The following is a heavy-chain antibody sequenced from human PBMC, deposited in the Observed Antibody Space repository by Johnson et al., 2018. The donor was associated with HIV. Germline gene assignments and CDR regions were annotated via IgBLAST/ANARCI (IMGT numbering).Heavy chain of an antibody. D-gene: IGHD1/OR15-1a*01. V-gene: IGHV3-11*04. Sequence: QVQLVESGGGLVKPGGSLRLSCAASGFSFSDYYMTWIRQAPGNGLEFVSYISSSGSTIYYADSVKGRFTISRDNAKNSLYLQLNSLRAEDTAVYYCAKDLGNWDSPRSAFDMWGQGTMVTVSS. CDR3: AKDLGNWDSPRSAFDM. CDR1: GFSFSDYY. J-gene: IGHJ3*02. CDR2: ISSSGSTI.